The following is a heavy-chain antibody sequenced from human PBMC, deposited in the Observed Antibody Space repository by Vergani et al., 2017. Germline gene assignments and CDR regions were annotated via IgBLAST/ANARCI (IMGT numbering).Heavy chain of an antibody. CDR3: ARXGYCSSTSCYDGFDP. CDR1: GYTFTGYY. V-gene: IGHV1-2*02. Sequence: QVQLVQSGAEVKKPGASVEVSCKASGYTFTGYYMHWVRQAPGQGLEWMGWINPNSGGTNYAQKFQGRVTMTRDTSISTAYMELSRLRSDDTAVYYCARXGYCSSTSCYDGFDPWGQGTLVTVSS. J-gene: IGHJ5*02. D-gene: IGHD2-2*01. CDR2: INPNSGGT.